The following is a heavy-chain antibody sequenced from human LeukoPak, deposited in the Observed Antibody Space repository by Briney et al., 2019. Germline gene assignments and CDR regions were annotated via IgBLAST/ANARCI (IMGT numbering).Heavy chain of an antibody. CDR1: GGTFSSYA. CDR2: IIPIFGTA. J-gene: IGHJ3*02. CDR3: ARASGVATVNDVFDI. Sequence: EASAKVSCKASGGTFSSYAISWVRQAPGQGLEWMGGIIPIFGTANYAQKFQGRVTITADESTSTAYMELSSLRSEDTAVYYCARASGVATVNDVFDIWGQGTMVTVSS. D-gene: IGHD4-17*01. V-gene: IGHV1-69*13.